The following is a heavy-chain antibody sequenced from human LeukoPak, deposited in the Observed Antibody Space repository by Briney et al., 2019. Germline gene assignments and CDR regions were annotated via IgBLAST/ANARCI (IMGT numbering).Heavy chain of an antibody. J-gene: IGHJ6*04. D-gene: IGHD2-2*01. CDR3: ARDALDCSSTSCYFFYYGMDV. CDR1: GFTFSSYS. CDR2: ISSSSSYI. V-gene: IGHV3-21*01. Sequence: GGSLRLSCAASGFTFSSYSMNWVRQAPGKGLEWVSSISSSSSYIYYADSVKGRFTISRDNAKNSLYLQMNSLRAEDTAVYYWARDALDCSSTSCYFFYYGMDVWGKGTTVTVSS.